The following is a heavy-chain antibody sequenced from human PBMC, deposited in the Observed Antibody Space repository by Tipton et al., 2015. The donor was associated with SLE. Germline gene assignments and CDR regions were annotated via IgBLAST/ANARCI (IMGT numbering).Heavy chain of an antibody. V-gene: IGHV4-59*07. CDR3: ARMRGGYNAHH. J-gene: IGHJ5*02. Sequence: TLSLTCSVSGDSFTSDSWTWIRQPPGKGLEWIGYISYSGCTNYNPPARSRVSISLDTSKNQFSLKVKSVTTADTAVYYCARMRGGYNAHHWGQGILVTVSS. CDR2: ISYSGCT. CDR1: GDSFTSDS. D-gene: IGHD5-24*01.